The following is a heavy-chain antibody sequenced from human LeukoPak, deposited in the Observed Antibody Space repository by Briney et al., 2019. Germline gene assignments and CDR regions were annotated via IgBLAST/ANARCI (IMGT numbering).Heavy chain of an antibody. CDR3: ARDYDYGYSSSWYGMDV. J-gene: IGHJ6*02. V-gene: IGHV3-74*01. Sequence: GGSLRLSCAASGITFSSYWMHWVRQAPGKGLVWVSRLNSDGSSTSYADSVKGRFTISRDNAKNTLYLQMNSLRAEDTAVYYCARDYDYGYSSSWYGMDVWGQGTTVTVSS. D-gene: IGHD6-13*01. CDR2: LNSDGSST. CDR1: GITFSSYW.